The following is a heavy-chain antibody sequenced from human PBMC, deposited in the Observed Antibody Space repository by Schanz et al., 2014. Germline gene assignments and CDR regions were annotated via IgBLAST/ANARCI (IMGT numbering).Heavy chain of an antibody. Sequence: QVQLVQSGAEVKRPGASVRVSCKASGYSFTDYAIHWVRQAPGQGLEWMGIINPSGGSTSYAQKFQGRVTMTRDTATSTVYMELSSLRSEDTAVYYCARDGEAAADCDYWGQGTLVTVSS. CDR2: INPSGGST. J-gene: IGHJ4*02. CDR1: GYSFTDYA. CDR3: ARDGEAAADCDY. D-gene: IGHD6-13*01. V-gene: IGHV1-46*03.